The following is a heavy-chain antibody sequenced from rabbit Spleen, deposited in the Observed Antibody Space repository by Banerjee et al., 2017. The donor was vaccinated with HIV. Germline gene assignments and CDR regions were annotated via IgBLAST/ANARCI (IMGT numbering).Heavy chain of an antibody. CDR3: VRDQAHMLDL. J-gene: IGHJ4*01. CDR1: GFDFRRYG. D-gene: IGHD1-1*01. Sequence: QEQLVESGGGLVLTGGSLKLSCKASGFDFRRYGVSWVRQAPGKGLEWIGYIDPVFGIAYYATWVSCRFSISRENTQNTVYLQLNSLTAADTATYFCVRDQAHMLDLWGPGTLVSVS. CDR2: IDPVFGIA. V-gene: IGHV1S47*01.